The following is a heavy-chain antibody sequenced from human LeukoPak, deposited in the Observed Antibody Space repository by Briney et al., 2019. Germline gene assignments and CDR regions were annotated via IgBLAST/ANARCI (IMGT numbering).Heavy chain of an antibody. D-gene: IGHD6-19*01. Sequence: SETLSLTCTVSGGSINNYYWSWIRQPAGKGLEWIGRIYSSGNTDDNPSLKSRVTMSVDTSKNQFSLHLRFVTAADTALYYCARTPGITVAGRFFDYRGRGIQVTVSS. CDR3: ARTPGITVAGRFFDY. V-gene: IGHV4-4*07. J-gene: IGHJ4*02. CDR1: GGSINNYY. CDR2: IYSSGNT.